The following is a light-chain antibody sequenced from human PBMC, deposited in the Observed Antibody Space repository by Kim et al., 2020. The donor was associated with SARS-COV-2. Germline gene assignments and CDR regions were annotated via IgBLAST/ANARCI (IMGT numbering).Light chain of an antibody. CDR1: DIGSKR. V-gene: IGLV3-21*03. J-gene: IGLJ1*01. Sequence: PGKTARITCGGNDIGSKRVHWYQQKPGQAPVLVIYDDSDRPSGIPERFSGSNSGNTATLTISRVEAGDEADYYCHVWDTSSDHYVFGIGTKVTVL. CDR3: HVWDTSSDHYV. CDR2: DDS.